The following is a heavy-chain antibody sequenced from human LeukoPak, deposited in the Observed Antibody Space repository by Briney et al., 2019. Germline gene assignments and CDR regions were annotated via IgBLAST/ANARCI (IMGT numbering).Heavy chain of an antibody. D-gene: IGHD6-6*01. Sequence: GGSLRLSCVGSGFTFRSHAMSWVRQAPEKGLEFVSGIYENGGTTYYADSVKGRFSISRDNAKNSLFLQMNSLRADDTAVYYCAREYSSTSGRAFDIWGQGTMVTVSS. CDR3: AREYSSTSGRAFDI. J-gene: IGHJ3*02. CDR2: IYENGGTT. CDR1: GFTFRSHA. V-gene: IGHV3-23*01.